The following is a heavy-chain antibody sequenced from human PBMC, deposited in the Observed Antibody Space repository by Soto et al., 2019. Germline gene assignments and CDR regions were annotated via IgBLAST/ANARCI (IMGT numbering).Heavy chain of an antibody. CDR1: GDSVSSNSAA. CDR2: TYYRSKWYY. Sequence: SETLSLTCAIPGDSVSSNSAALSCVSQSPSIGLELLGRTYYRSKWYYEYAVSVRGRITINPDTSKNQYSLQLNSVTPEDTAVYFCARGEQYSGRIFDYWGQGTLVTVSS. V-gene: IGHV6-1*01. D-gene: IGHD1-26*01. J-gene: IGHJ4*01. CDR3: ARGEQYSGRIFDY.